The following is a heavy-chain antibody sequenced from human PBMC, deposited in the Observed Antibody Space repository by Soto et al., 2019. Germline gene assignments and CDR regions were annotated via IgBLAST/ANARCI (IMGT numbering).Heavy chain of an antibody. J-gene: IGHJ4*02. CDR3: AKGTGSSWYYFDY. CDR1: GFPFSSYA. V-gene: IGHV3-21*01. Sequence: GGSLRLSCATSGFPFSSYAINWVRQAPGKGLQWISSISSGSRYIFYADSVKGRFTISRDNANNSLYLQMNSLRAEDTAVYYCAKGTGSSWYYFDYWGQGTLVTVSS. D-gene: IGHD6-13*01. CDR2: ISSGSRYI.